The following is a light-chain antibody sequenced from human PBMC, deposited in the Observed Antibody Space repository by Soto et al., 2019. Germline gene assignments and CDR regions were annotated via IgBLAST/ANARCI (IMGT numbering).Light chain of an antibody. CDR3: QQYNNWLRGYPT. CDR1: QSVSSN. Sequence: EIVMTQSPATLSVSPGERATLSCRASQSVSSNLAWYQQKPGQAPRLLIYGASTRATGIPARFSGSGSGTEFTLTISSLQSEDFAVYYCQQYNNWLRGYPTFGGGTKVEIK. J-gene: IGKJ4*01. CDR2: GAS. V-gene: IGKV3-15*01.